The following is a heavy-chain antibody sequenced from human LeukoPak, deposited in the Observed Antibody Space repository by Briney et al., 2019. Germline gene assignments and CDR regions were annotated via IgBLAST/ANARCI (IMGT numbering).Heavy chain of an antibody. V-gene: IGHV1-69*01. J-gene: IGHJ4*02. CDR3: AGRTCIPRYEALGGFDY. D-gene: IGHD2-2*02. CDR2: IIPIFGTA. CDR1: GGTFSSYA. Sequence: SVKVSCKSSGGTFSSYAVSCVRQAPGQGLEWMGGIIPIFGTANYAQKFQGRVTITADESTSTAYMELSSLRSEDTAVYYCAGRTCIPRYEALGGFDYWGQGTLVTVSS.